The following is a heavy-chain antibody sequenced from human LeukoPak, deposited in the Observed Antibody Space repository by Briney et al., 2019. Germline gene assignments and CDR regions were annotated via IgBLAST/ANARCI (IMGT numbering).Heavy chain of an antibody. Sequence: SETLSLTCTVSGGSISSGNSCWSWIRQPAGKGLEWVGRIHTSGSINYNPSLKSRVTISVDTSKNQFSLKLSSVTAADTAVYYCARLYDSSGYFDYWGQGTLVTVSS. D-gene: IGHD3-22*01. J-gene: IGHJ4*02. V-gene: IGHV4-61*02. CDR2: IHTSGSI. CDR1: GGSISSGNSC. CDR3: ARLYDSSGYFDY.